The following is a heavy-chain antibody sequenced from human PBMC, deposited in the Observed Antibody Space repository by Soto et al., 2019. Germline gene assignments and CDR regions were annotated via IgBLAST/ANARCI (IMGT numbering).Heavy chain of an antibody. J-gene: IGHJ5*02. V-gene: IGHV3-21*01. CDR2: ISSSSSYI. D-gene: IGHD2-15*01. CDR3: AGDAWRCSGGSCYR. Sequence: GGSLRLSCAASGFTFSSYSMNWVRQAPGKGLEWVSSISSSSSYIYYADSVEGRFTISRDNAKNSLYLQMNSLRAEDTAVYYCAGDAWRCSGGSCYRWGQGTLVTVSS. CDR1: GFTFSSYS.